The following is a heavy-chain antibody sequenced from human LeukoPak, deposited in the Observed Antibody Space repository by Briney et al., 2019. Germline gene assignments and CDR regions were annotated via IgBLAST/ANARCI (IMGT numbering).Heavy chain of an antibody. CDR1: GGTLSSYA. CDR2: IIPIFGTA. CDR3: ARDGFGDSSGYYSYYFDY. Sequence: SVKVSCKASGGTLSSYAISWVRQAPGQGLEWMGRIIPIFGTANYAQKFQGRVTITTDESTSTAYMELSSLRSEDTAVYYCARDGFGDSSGYYSYYFDYWGQGTLVTVSS. D-gene: IGHD3-22*01. V-gene: IGHV1-69*05. J-gene: IGHJ4*02.